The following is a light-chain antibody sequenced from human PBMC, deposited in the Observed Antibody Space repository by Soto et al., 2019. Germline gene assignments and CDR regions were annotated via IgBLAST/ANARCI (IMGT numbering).Light chain of an antibody. CDR1: QTVRNKY. J-gene: IGKJ4*01. CDR2: DAS. V-gene: IGKV3-20*01. Sequence: EFVLTQSPGTLSLSQGERATLSCRASQTVRNKYLAWYQQKPGQAPRLLIYDASSRATGIPDRLSGGVSGKDFTLNLSRLEPEEFAVDEGQQFSSYPLTFGGGTKVDIK. CDR3: QQFSSYPLT.